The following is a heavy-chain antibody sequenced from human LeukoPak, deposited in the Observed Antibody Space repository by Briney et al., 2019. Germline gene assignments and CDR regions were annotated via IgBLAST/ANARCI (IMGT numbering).Heavy chain of an antibody. CDR1: GVTFSSYA. CDR3: ARATCGGDCYSDY. D-gene: IGHD2-21*02. Sequence: GGSLRLSCAAAGVTFSSYAMHWVRQAPGKGLEWVAVISYDGSNKYYADSVKGRFTISRDNSKNTLYLQMNSLRAEDTAVYYCARATCGGDCYSDYWGQGTLVTVSS. J-gene: IGHJ4*02. V-gene: IGHV3-30-3*01. CDR2: ISYDGSNK.